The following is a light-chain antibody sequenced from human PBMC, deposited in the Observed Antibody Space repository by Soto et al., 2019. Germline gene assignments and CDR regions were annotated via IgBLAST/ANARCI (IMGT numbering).Light chain of an antibody. V-gene: IGKV3-15*01. CDR1: QGVTTN. J-gene: IGKJ4*01. Sequence: THSQATLSLSPGERARLSCRAGQGVTTNFAWYQQKSGQSPRLLIYDVSIRATGVPARFSGTGSGTEFTLIISSLQSEDFAVYYCQQYSNWPLTFGGGTKVDIK. CDR2: DVS. CDR3: QQYSNWPLT.